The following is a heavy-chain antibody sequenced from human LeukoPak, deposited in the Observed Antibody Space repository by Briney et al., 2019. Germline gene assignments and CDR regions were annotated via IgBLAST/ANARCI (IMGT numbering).Heavy chain of an antibody. J-gene: IGHJ4*02. CDR2: INPNSGGT. D-gene: IGHD5-24*01. CDR3: ARGMATIITDY. Sequence: ASVKVSCKASGYTFTSYDINWVRQATGQGLEWMGWINPNSGGTNYAQKFQGRVTMTRDTSISTAYMELSRLRSDDTAVYYCARGMATIITDYWGQGTLVTVSS. CDR1: GYTFTSYD. V-gene: IGHV1-2*02.